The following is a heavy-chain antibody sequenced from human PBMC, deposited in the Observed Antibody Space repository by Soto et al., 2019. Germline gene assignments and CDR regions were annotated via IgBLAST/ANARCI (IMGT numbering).Heavy chain of an antibody. V-gene: IGHV4-59*01. D-gene: IGHD6-19*01. CDR1: GGSISSYY. CDR2: IYYSGST. Sequence: SETLSLTCTVSGGSISSYYWSWIRQPPGKGLEWIGYIYYSGSTNYNPSLKSRVTISVDTSKNQFSLKLSSVTAADTAVYYCARARYSSGWPYYFDYWGQGTLVTVSS. J-gene: IGHJ4*02. CDR3: ARARYSSGWPYYFDY.